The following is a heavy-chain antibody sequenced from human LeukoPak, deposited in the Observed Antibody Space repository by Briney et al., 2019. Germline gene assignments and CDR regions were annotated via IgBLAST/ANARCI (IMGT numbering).Heavy chain of an antibody. CDR2: IYYSGST. J-gene: IGHJ4*02. CDR3: ARDHVLTGYPYQFDY. D-gene: IGHD3-9*01. V-gene: IGHV4-39*07. Sequence: SETLSLTCTVSGDSISSSSSYWGWIRQPPGEGLEWIGSIYYSGSTYYNPSLKSRVTISVDTSKNQFSLKLSSVTAADTAVYYCARDHVLTGYPYQFDYWGQGTLVTVSS. CDR1: GDSISSSSSY.